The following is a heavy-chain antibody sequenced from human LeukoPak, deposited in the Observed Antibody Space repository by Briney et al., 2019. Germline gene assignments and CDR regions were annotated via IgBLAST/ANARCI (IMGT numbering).Heavy chain of an antibody. J-gene: IGHJ4*02. D-gene: IGHD1-7*01. CDR2: ISYDGNKK. CDR1: GFTFSNYA. CDR3: ARWKSLKGTFDY. Sequence: GGSLRLSCAASGFTFSNYAMNWVRQAPGKGLEWVAVISYDGNKKYYADSVKGRFTISRDNSKNTLCLQMNSLRAEDTAVYYCARWKSLKGTFDYWGQGTLVTVSS. V-gene: IGHV3-30*04.